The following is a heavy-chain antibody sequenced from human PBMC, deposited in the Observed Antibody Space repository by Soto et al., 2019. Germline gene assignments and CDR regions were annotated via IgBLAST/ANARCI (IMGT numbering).Heavy chain of an antibody. J-gene: IGHJ4*02. CDR1: SYTFTSYG. V-gene: IGHV1-18*01. CDR3: ARDSPNYYDSSGYYPFDY. CDR2: ISAYNGNT. Sequence: APVKVTCKPSSYTFTSYGIICVRKATRPVLEWMGWISAYNGNTDYAQKLQGRVTMTTDTSTSTAYMELRSLRSDDTAVYYCARDSPNYYDSSGYYPFDYWGQGTLVTVSS. D-gene: IGHD3-22*01.